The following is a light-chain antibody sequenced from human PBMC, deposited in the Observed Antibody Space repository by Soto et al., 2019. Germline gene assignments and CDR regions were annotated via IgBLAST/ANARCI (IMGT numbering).Light chain of an antibody. CDR1: SSDVGSYNY. Sequence: QSALTQPPSASGSPGQSVTISCTGTSSDVGSYNYVSWYQQHPGKAPKLMIYEVDKRPSGVSDRFSGSKSGNTASLTVSGLQAEDEADYYCSSYAGSINLVFGGGTQLTVL. J-gene: IGLJ2*01. CDR3: SSYAGSINLV. V-gene: IGLV2-8*01. CDR2: EVD.